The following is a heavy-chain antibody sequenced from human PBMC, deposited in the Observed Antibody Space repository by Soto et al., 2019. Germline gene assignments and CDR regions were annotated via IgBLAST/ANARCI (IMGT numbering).Heavy chain of an antibody. CDR1: GFTFSNYA. D-gene: IGHD2-15*01. CDR3: VKGNQLLRYYFEF. CDR2: ITSDGDST. J-gene: IGHJ4*01. V-gene: IGHV3-64D*06. Sequence: GSLRLSCSVSGFTFSNYAMHWVRQGPGKGLEYVSGITSDGDSTWHADSVKDRFTISRDNSKNTLFLQMSSLRVEDTAIYFCVKGNQLLRYYFEFWGPGTLVTVSS.